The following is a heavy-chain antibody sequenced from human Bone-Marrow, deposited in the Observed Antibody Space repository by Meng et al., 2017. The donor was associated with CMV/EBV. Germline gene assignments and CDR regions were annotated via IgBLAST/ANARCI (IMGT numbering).Heavy chain of an antibody. D-gene: IGHD2-2*01. V-gene: IGHV1-2*02. CDR2: INPNSGGT. Sequence: QVQVVQFGAEVTKPWASVKVSCKASGYTFTGYYMHWVRQAPGQGLEWMGWINPNSGGTNYAQKFQGRVTMTRDTSISTAYMELSRLRSDDTAVYYCARGRIPAIPLDYWGQGTLVTVSS. CDR1: GYTFTGYY. J-gene: IGHJ4*02. CDR3: ARGRIPAIPLDY.